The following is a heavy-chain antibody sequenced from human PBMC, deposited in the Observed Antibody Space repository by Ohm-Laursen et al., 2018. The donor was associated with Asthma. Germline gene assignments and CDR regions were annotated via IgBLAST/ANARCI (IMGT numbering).Heavy chain of an antibody. CDR1: GDSISSGNNY. CDR3: ARGSFYYESTGYYFFDH. J-gene: IGHJ4*02. V-gene: IGHV4-31*03. CDR2: IYYSGIT. D-gene: IGHD3-22*01. Sequence: SQTLSLTYSVSGDSISSGNNYWSWIRQHPGKGLEWIGYIYYSGITYSNPSLRSRVTISVDTSKNQFSLKLTSVTAADTAVYYCARGSFYYESTGYYFFDHWGQGALVTVSS.